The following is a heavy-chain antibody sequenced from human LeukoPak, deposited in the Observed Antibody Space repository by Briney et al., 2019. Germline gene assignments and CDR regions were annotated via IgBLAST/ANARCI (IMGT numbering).Heavy chain of an antibody. CDR1: GYTFTSYG. CDR3: ARDAQLPYYYYGMDV. V-gene: IGHV1-18*01. J-gene: IGHJ6*02. D-gene: IGHD2-2*01. CDR2: ISAYNGNT. Sequence: ASVTVSCKASGYTFTSYGISWVRQAPGQGLEWMGWISAYNGNTNYAQKLQGRVTMTTDTSTSTAYMELRSLRSDDTAVYYCARDAQLPYYYYGMDVWGQGTTVTVSS.